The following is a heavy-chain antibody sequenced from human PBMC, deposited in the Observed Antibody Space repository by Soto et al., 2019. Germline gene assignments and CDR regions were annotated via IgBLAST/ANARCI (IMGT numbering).Heavy chain of an antibody. V-gene: IGHV1-18*01. CDR2: ISTYNGNT. CDR3: VRDGAMVRGVIPHYYYYMDV. D-gene: IGHD3-10*01. J-gene: IGHJ6*03. Sequence: ASVKVSCKASGYTFTSYGISWVRQAPGQGLEWMGWISTYNGNTNYAQKLQGRVTMTTDTSTSTAYMELRSLRSDDTAVYYCVRDGAMVRGVIPHYYYYMDVWGKGTTVTVSS. CDR1: GYTFTSYG.